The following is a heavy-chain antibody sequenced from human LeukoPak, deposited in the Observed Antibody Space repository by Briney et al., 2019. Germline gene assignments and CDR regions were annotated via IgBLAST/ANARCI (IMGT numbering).Heavy chain of an antibody. CDR3: ARDGSYYEIDS. D-gene: IGHD1-26*01. CDR2: IGASGDT. CDR1: GFTFSSYD. J-gene: IGHJ4*02. Sequence: GGSLRLSCAASGFTFSSYDMHWVRQATGKGLEWVSAIGASGDTYYPGSVKGRFTVSRENAKNSLFLQMNSLRAEDTAVYYCARDGSYYEIDSWGQGTLVTVSS. V-gene: IGHV3-13*04.